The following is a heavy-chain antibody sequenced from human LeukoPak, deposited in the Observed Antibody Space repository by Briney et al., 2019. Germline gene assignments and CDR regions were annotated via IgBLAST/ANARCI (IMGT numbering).Heavy chain of an antibody. D-gene: IGHD4-23*01. Sequence: PSETLSLTCSVSGGSMSSSSYFWAWIRQPPGKGLEWIGYIYYSGSTYYNPSLKSRVTISVDTSKNQFSLKLSSVTAADTAVYYCARDFGGGNGHFDYWGQGTLVTVSS. CDR2: IYYSGST. V-gene: IGHV4-30-4*08. CDR3: ARDFGGGNGHFDY. CDR1: GGSMSSSSYF. J-gene: IGHJ4*02.